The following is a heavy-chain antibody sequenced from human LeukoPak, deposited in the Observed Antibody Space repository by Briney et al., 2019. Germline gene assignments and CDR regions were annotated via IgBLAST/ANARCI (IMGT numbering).Heavy chain of an antibody. V-gene: IGHV4-39*02. J-gene: IGHJ4*02. CDR3: ARDSSYSGYDFFDY. Sequence: SETLSLTCTVSGGSISSSSYYWGWIRQPPGKGLEWIGSIYYSGSTYYNPSLKSRVTISVDTSKNQFSLKLSSVTAAGTAVYYCARDSSYSGYDFFDYWGQGTLVTVSS. CDR1: GGSISSSSYY. CDR2: IYYSGST. D-gene: IGHD5-12*01.